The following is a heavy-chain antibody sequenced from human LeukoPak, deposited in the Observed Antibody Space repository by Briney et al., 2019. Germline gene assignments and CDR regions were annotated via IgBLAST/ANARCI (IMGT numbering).Heavy chain of an antibody. D-gene: IGHD3-9*01. CDR2: ISGSGGST. V-gene: IGHV3-23*01. J-gene: IGHJ4*02. Sequence: QPGGSLRLSRAASGFTFSSYAMSWVRPAPGKGLEWVSAISGSGGSTYYADSVKGRFTISRDNSKNTLYLQMNSLRAEDTAVYYCARDSFYYDILTGTGYFDYWGQGTLVTVSS. CDR1: GFTFSSYA. CDR3: ARDSFYYDILTGTGYFDY.